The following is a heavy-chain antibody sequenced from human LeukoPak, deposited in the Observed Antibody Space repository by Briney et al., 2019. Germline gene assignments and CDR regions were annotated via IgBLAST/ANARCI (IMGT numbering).Heavy chain of an antibody. D-gene: IGHD3-3*01. CDR3: ARGGLRFLEWLIGY. V-gene: IGHV4-38-2*01. CDR1: GYSISSGYY. CDR2: IYHSGST. Sequence: PSETLSLTXAVSGYSISSGYYWGWIRQPPGKGLEWIGSIYHSGSTYYNPSLKSRVTISVDTSKNQFSLKLSSVTAADTAVYYCARGGLRFLEWLIGYWGQGTLVTVSS. J-gene: IGHJ4*02.